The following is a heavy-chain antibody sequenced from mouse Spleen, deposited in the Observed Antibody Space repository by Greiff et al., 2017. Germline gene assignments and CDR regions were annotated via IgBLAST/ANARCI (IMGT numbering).Heavy chain of an antibody. V-gene: IGHV14-3*02. CDR2: IDPANGNT. CDR3: AREVYGNWYFDV. D-gene: IGHD2-1*01. Sequence: EVQLQQSGAELVKPGASVKLSCTASGFNIKDTYMHWVKQRPEQGLEWIGRIDPANGNTKYDPKFQGKATITADTSSNTAYLQLSSLTSEDTAVYYCAREVYGNWYFDVWGAGTTVTVSS. J-gene: IGHJ1*01. CDR1: GFNIKDTY.